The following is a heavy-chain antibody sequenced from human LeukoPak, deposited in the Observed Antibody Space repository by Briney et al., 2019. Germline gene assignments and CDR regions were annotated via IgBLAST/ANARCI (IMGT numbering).Heavy chain of an antibody. CDR3: ATETNGRHYDY. D-gene: IGHD1-14*01. J-gene: IGHJ4*02. V-gene: IGHV3-21*06. Sequence: GGSLRLSCTASGLTFSTSGFNWVRQAPGKGLEWVATIGPTGSDRYHADSIKGRFTISRDNANNFLYLQMNSLRAEDTAVYYCATETNGRHYDYWGQGTLLTVSS. CDR1: GLTFSTSG. CDR2: IGPTGSDR.